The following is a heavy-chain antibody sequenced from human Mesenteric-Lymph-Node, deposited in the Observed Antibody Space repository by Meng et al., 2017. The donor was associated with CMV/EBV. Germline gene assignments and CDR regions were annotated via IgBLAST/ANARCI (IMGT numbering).Heavy chain of an antibody. CDR1: GGSISSTNW. CDR2: IIHSGYT. J-gene: IGHJ2*01. D-gene: IGHD6-19*01. CDR3: ARSVAGNVRYFDL. V-gene: IGHV4-4*02. Sequence: CAASGGSISSTNWWTWVRQAPGQGLEWIGEIIHSGYTNYNPSLQSRVTISADNSKDQFSLILKSVTAADTAVYYCARSVAGNVRYFDLWGRGTLVTVSS.